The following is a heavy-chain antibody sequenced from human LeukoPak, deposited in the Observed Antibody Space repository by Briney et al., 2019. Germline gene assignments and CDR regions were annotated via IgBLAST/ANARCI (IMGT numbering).Heavy chain of an antibody. CDR2: IWSDGSNE. J-gene: IGHJ4*02. V-gene: IGHV3-33*01. Sequence: PGGSLRLSCAASGFTFSSYGMHLVRQAPGKGLEWVAVIWSDGSNEYYADSVKGRFTISRDNSKNTLYLQINSLRAEDTAFYYCARGFIAAGLDYWGQGTLVTVSS. CDR1: GFTFSSYG. D-gene: IGHD6-13*01. CDR3: ARGFIAAGLDY.